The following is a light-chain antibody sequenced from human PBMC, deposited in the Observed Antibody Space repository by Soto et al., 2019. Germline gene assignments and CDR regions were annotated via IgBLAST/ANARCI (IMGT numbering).Light chain of an antibody. CDR1: SGHSSYA. V-gene: IGLV4-69*01. J-gene: IGLJ2*01. CDR3: QTWGTGSQGV. Sequence: QPVLTQSPSASASLGASVKLTCTLSSGHSSYAIAWHQQQPEKGPRYLMKLNSDGSHSKGDGIPDRFSGSSSGAERYLTISILQSEDEADYYCQTWGTGSQGVFGGGTKLTVL. CDR2: LNSDGSH.